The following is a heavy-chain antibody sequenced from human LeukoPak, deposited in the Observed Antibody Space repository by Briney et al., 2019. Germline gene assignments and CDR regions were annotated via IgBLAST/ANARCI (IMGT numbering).Heavy chain of an antibody. V-gene: IGHV4-4*07. J-gene: IGHJ5*02. D-gene: IGHD3-22*01. Sequence: SETLSLTCTVSGGSISSYYWSWIRQPAGKGLEWIGRIYTSGSTNYNPSLKSRVTMSVDTSKNQFSPKLSSVTAADTAVYYCARGTGNYYDSSGYYYGWFDPWGQGTLVTVSS. CDR3: ARGTGNYYDSSGYYYGWFDP. CDR2: IYTSGST. CDR1: GGSISSYY.